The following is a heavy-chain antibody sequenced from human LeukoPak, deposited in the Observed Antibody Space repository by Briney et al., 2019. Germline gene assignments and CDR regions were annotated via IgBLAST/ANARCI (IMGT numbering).Heavy chain of an antibody. CDR1: GFTLSGYW. CDR2: IKHDGSEK. V-gene: IGHV3-7*05. CDR3: ARIQYQVPALDY. Sequence: GGSLRLSCAASGFTLSGYWMSWVRQAPGKGVEWVANIKHDGSEKYYVDSVKGRFTISRDNAKNSLYLQMNSLRAEDTAVYYCARIQYQVPALDYWGQGTLVTVSS. J-gene: IGHJ4*02. D-gene: IGHD2-2*01.